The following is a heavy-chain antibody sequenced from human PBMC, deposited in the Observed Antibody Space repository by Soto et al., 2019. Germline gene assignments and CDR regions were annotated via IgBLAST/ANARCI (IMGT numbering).Heavy chain of an antibody. V-gene: IGHV5-51*01. CDR3: ARSGGYDYDSHIPGQFFDY. D-gene: IGHD5-18*01. J-gene: IGHJ4*02. Sequence: GESLKISCKGSGYIFRTSWIGWVRQMPGKGLEWMGVIYPGDSDTKYSPSFEGQIIMSVDMSISTAYLQLNSLKASDTATYFCARSGGYDYDSHIPGQFFDYWGQGTLVTVSS. CDR2: IYPGDSDT. CDR1: GYIFRTSW.